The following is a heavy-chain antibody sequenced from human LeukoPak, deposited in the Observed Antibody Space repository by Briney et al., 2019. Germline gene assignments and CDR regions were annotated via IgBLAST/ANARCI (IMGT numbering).Heavy chain of an antibody. CDR1: GFTFSSYS. Sequence: PGGSLRLSCAASGFTFSSYSMNWVRQAPGKGLEWVSSISSSSSYIYYADSVKGRFTISRDNAKNSLYLQINSPRAEDTAVYYCARANNDFWSGYYDFDYWGQGTLVTVSS. J-gene: IGHJ4*02. CDR3: ARANNDFWSGYYDFDY. V-gene: IGHV3-21*01. D-gene: IGHD3-3*01. CDR2: ISSSSSYI.